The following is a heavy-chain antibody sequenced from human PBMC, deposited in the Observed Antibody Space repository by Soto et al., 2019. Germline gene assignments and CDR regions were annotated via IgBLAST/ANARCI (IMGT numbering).Heavy chain of an antibody. CDR1: GFTFRDHA. CDR2: IWNDGSNK. J-gene: IGHJ6*02. CDR3: ARALFPDVDIYAMDG. Sequence: QVQLVESGGGVVQPGRSLRLSCAASGFTFRDHAMHWVRHAPGKGREWLAIIWNDGSNKFYAGSVQGRFTISRDNSKNTVYLQRNTLSAEDTAVYYCARALFPDVDIYAMDGWGQGTTVTVSS. V-gene: IGHV3-33*01. D-gene: IGHD5-12*01.